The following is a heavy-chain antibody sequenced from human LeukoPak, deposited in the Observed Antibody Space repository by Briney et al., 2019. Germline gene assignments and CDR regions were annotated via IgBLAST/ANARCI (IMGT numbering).Heavy chain of an antibody. J-gene: IGHJ4*02. D-gene: IGHD6-19*01. CDR3: ARAGSDIAVAVPFDY. Sequence: PSETLSLSCTVSGGSISSYYWSGIRQPPGKGLEWIGYIYYSGSTNYNPSLKSRVTISVDTSKNQFSLKLSSVTAADTAVYYCARAGSDIAVAVPFDYWGQGTLVTVSS. CDR1: GGSISSYY. CDR2: IYYSGST. V-gene: IGHV4-59*01.